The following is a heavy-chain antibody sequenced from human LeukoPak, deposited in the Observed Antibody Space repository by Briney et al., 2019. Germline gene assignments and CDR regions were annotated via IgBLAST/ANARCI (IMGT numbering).Heavy chain of an antibody. J-gene: IGHJ4*02. Sequence: GRSLRLSCAASGFTFDDYAMRWVRHAPGKGLEWVSGISWNSGSIGYADSVKGRFTISRDNAKNSLYLQMNSLRAEDMALYYCAKDTTPLASYFDYWGQGTLVTVSS. CDR3: AKDTTPLASYFDY. CDR1: GFTFDDYA. V-gene: IGHV3-9*03. CDR2: ISWNSGSI. D-gene: IGHD5-12*01.